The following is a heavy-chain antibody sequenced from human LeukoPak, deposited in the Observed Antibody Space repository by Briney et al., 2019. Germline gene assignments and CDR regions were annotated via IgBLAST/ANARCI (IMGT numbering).Heavy chain of an antibody. CDR2: INHSGST. D-gene: IGHD3-10*01. J-gene: IGHJ4*02. V-gene: IGHV4-34*01. Sequence: KPSETLSLTCAVYGGSFSGYYWSWIRQPPGKGLEWIGEINHSGSTNYNPSLKSRVTISVDTSKNQFSLKLSSVTAADTAVYYCARARYANYYGSGSYYNWAGYFDYWGQGTLVTVSS. CDR3: ARARYANYYGSGSYYNWAGYFDY. CDR1: GGSFSGYY.